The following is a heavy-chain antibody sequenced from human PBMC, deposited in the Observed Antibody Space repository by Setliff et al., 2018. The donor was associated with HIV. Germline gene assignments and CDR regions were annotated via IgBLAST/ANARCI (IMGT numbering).Heavy chain of an antibody. J-gene: IGHJ4*02. D-gene: IGHD2-8*01. CDR2: VYNSGTT. CDR3: ARESPDGLDY. Sequence: SETLSLTCTVSGASSSSHYWSWIRQPPGKAPEWIGYVYNSGTTKDNPSLKSRVTISVDTSKNQFSLRLNSVTAADTAVYFCARESPDGLDYWGQGTLVTVSS. V-gene: IGHV4-59*11. CDR1: GASSSSHY.